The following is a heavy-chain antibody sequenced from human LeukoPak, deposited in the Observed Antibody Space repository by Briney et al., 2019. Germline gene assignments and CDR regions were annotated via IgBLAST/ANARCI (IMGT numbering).Heavy chain of an antibody. CDR3: ARTQGAVYAPYYYYYMDV. V-gene: IGHV4-39*07. J-gene: IGHJ6*03. CDR2: VHYSGST. D-gene: IGHD2-8*01. Sequence: SETLSLTCTVSGGSISSNSYYWGWIRQPPGKGLEWIGSVHYSGSTYYNPSLKSRVTISVDTSKNQFSLKLSSVTAADTAVYYCARTQGAVYAPYYYYYMDVWGKGTTVTVSS. CDR1: GGSISSNSYY.